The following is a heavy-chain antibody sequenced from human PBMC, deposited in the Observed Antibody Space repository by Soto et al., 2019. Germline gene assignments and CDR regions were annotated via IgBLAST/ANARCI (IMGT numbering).Heavy chain of an antibody. CDR3: ARGCSNWLEYFQP. Sequence: PTCTVSGGSISSYYWSWIRQPPGKGLEWIGYIYASGSTNYNPSLKSRITISVDTSKNQFSLKLSSVTAADTAVYYCARGCSNWLEYFQPWGQGTLVTVSS. CDR2: IYASGST. J-gene: IGHJ1*01. CDR1: GGSISSYY. D-gene: IGHD6-13*01. V-gene: IGHV4-59*01.